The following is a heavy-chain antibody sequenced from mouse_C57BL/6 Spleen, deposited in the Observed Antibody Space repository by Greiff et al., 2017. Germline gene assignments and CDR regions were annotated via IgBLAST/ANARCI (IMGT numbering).Heavy chain of an antibody. D-gene: IGHD1-1*01. CDR1: GYTFTSYW. Sequence: QVQLQQPGAELVLPGASVKLSCKASGYTFTSYWMHWVKQRPGQGLEWIGEIDPSDSYTNYNQKFKGKSTLTVDKSSSTAYMQLSSLTSEDSAVYYWARTGYYGSSPYAMDYWGQGTSVTVSS. CDR2: IDPSDSYT. V-gene: IGHV1-69*01. CDR3: ARTGYYGSSPYAMDY. J-gene: IGHJ4*01.